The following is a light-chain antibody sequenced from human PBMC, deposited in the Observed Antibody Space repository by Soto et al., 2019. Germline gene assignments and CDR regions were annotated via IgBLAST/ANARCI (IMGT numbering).Light chain of an antibody. CDR3: HHYGDSPPET. CDR1: QSIYSRY. V-gene: IGKV3-20*01. J-gene: IGKJ1*01. CDR2: GAS. Sequence: EIVLTQSPGPLSSSPGERATLSCRASQSIYSRYLAWYQQRPGQPPRLLIHGASTRAAGISDRFSGSGSGTDFTLTISRLEPEDFAVYYCHHYGDSPPETFGQGTKVDIK.